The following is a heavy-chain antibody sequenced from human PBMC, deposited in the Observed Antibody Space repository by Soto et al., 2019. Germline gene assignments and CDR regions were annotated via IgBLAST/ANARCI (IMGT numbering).Heavy chain of an antibody. D-gene: IGHD2-2*02. CDR1: GFTFSSYA. J-gene: IGHJ5*02. CDR2: ISYDGSNK. Sequence: QVQLVESGGGVVQPGRSLRLSCAASGFTFSSYAMHWVRQAPGKGLEWVAVISYDGSNKYYADSVKGRFTISRDNSKNTLYLQMNSLRAEDTAVYYCARDSPDFDIVVVPAAISWFDPWSQGTLVTVSS. V-gene: IGHV3-30-3*01. CDR3: ARDSPDFDIVVVPAAISWFDP.